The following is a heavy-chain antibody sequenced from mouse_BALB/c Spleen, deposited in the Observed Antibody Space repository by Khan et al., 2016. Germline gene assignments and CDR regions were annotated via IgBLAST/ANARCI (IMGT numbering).Heavy chain of an antibody. CDR1: GYTFTDCE. CDR3: TRCIIYSGSSRFDY. Sequence: QVQLQQSGAELVRPGASVTLSCKTSGYTFTDCELHWVKQTPVHGLEWIGGIDPETGGTACNQKFKGKATLTADKSSSTAYMELRSLTSEDSAVYFCTRCIIYSGSSRFDYWGQGSTLTVSS. CDR2: IDPETGGT. V-gene: IGHV1-15*01. D-gene: IGHD2-1*01. J-gene: IGHJ2*01.